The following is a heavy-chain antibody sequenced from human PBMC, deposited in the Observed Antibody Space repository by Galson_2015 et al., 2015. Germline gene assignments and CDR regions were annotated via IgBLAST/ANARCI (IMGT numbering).Heavy chain of an antibody. D-gene: IGHD5/OR15-5a*01. CDR3: AKGGSVTMRTAFDV. CDR2: LSTNGVST. J-gene: IGHJ3*01. Sequence: TFSNSVMSWVRQTPGKGLEWLSVLSTNGVSTNYADSVKGRFTISRDISKNTFYLQMSSLRVDDTAVYYCAKGGSVTMRTAFDVWGQGTMVSVSS. CDR1: TFSNSV. V-gene: IGHV3-23*01.